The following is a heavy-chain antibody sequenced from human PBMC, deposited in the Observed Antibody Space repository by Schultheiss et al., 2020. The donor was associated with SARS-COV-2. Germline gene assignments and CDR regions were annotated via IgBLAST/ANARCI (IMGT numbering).Heavy chain of an antibody. CDR3: AKVGNLYDFWSGYYTRYYYYYMDV. V-gene: IGHV3-23*01. Sequence: GGSLRLSCAASGFTFSSYAMNWVRQAPGKGLEWVSAISGSGGSTYYADSVKGRFTISRDNSKNTLYLQMNSLRAEDTAVYYCAKVGNLYDFWSGYYTRYYYYYMDVWGKGTTVTVSS. D-gene: IGHD3-3*01. CDR2: ISGSGGST. J-gene: IGHJ6*03. CDR1: GFTFSSYA.